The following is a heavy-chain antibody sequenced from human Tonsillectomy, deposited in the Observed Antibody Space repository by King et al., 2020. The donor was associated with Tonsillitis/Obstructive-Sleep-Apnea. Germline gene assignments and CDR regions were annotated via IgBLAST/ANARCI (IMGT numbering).Heavy chain of an antibody. CDR2: ICGTGGST. CDR1: GFTFSNYA. CDR3: AKDRYCSGTSCYSHYMDV. D-gene: IGHD2-2*01. Sequence: VQLVESGGDLVQPGGSLRLSCAASGFTFSNYAMSWVRQAPGKGLYWVSTICGTGGSTYYAYSVKGRFTISRDNSKNTLYLQMNSLRAEDTAVYYCAKDRYCSGTSCYSHYMDVWGKGTTVTVSS. V-gene: IGHV3-23*04. J-gene: IGHJ6*03.